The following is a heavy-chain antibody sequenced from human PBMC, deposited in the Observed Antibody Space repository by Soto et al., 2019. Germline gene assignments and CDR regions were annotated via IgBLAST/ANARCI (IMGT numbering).Heavy chain of an antibody. CDR1: GFTFSSYG. D-gene: IGHD1-26*01. V-gene: IGHV3-33*06. Sequence: GGSLRLSCAASGFTFSSYGMHWVRQAPGKGLEWVAVIWYDGSNKYYADSVKGRFTISRDNSKNTLYLQMNSLRAEDTAVYYCAKETEESNVGSLDYWGQGTLVTVSS. CDR3: AKETEESNVGSLDY. CDR2: IWYDGSNK. J-gene: IGHJ4*02.